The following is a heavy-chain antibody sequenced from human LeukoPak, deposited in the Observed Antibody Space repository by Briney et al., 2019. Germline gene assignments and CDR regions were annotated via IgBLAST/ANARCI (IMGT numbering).Heavy chain of an antibody. J-gene: IGHJ4*02. CDR1: GGTFSSYA. CDR3: ARNLIAVAGTGIDY. CDR2: IIPIFGTA. V-gene: IGHV1-69*06. D-gene: IGHD6-19*01. Sequence: GSSVKVSCKASGGTFSSYAFSWVRQAPGQGLEWMGGIIPIFGTANYAQKFQGRVTITADKSTSTAYMELSSLRSEDTAVYYCARNLIAVAGTGIDYWGQGTLVTVSS.